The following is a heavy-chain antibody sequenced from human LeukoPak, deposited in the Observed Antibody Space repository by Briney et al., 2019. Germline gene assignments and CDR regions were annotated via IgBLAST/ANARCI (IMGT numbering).Heavy chain of an antibody. J-gene: IGHJ4*02. V-gene: IGHV4-30-2*01. CDR3: VSAYCGGNCYHSLLTD. CDR1: GVSVGTGGYS. Sequence: SETLSLTCAVSGVSVGTGGYSWNWVRQPPGKGLEWIGYIYHSGSSFYNPSLKSRLTIPMDRSKNQFSLKLSSVTAADTAVYYCVSAYCGGNCYHSLLTDWGQGALVTVSS. CDR2: IYHSGSS. D-gene: IGHD2-21*02.